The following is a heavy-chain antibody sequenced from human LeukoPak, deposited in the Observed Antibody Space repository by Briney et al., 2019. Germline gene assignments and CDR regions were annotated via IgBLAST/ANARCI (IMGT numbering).Heavy chain of an antibody. V-gene: IGHV3-23*01. Sequence: TGGSLRLSCAASGFTFSSYAMTWVRQAPGKGLEWVSGISSGGGSIYYADSMKGRFTISRDNSENTLYLQMNSLRAEDTAVYYCAKVLSSGGHWFDYWGQGSLVTVSS. CDR3: AKVLSSGGHWFDY. D-gene: IGHD6-19*01. CDR2: ISSGGGSI. CDR1: GFTFSSYA. J-gene: IGHJ4*02.